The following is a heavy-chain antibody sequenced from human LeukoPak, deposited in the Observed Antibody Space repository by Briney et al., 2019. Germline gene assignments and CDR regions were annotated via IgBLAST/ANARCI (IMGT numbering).Heavy chain of an antibody. V-gene: IGHV3-7*01. J-gene: IGHJ3*02. CDR1: GFTFSSYA. CDR2: IKTDGSEK. D-gene: IGHD2-21*02. Sequence: GGSLRLSCAASGFTFSSYAMSWVRQAPGKGLEWVANIKTDGSEKYYVDSVKGRFTISRDNSKNTLYLQMNDLRAEDTAVYYCHIVVVTAIGVPFDIWGQGTMVTVSP. CDR3: HIVVVTAIGVPFDI.